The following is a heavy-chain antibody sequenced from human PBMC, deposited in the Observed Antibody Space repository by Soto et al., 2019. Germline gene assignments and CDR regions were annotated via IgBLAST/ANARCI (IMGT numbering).Heavy chain of an antibody. V-gene: IGHV3-48*02. CDR2: ISSSSSTI. D-gene: IGHD4-17*01. J-gene: IGHJ5*02. CDR1: GFSFSHYS. Sequence: PGGSLRLSCAASGFSFSHYSMIWVRQAPGKGLEWVSYISSSSSTIYYADSVKGRFTISRDNAKNSLYLQMNSLRDEDTAVYYCARENYGDYLNWFDPWGQGTLVTVSS. CDR3: ARENYGDYLNWFDP.